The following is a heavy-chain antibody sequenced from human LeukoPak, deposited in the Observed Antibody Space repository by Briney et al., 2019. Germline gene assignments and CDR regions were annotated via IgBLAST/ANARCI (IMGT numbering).Heavy chain of an antibody. CDR1: GFTLSNYA. D-gene: IGHD5-18*01. CDR2: ISYDGSNK. Sequence: GGSLRLSCAASGFTLSNYAMHWVRQAPGKGLEWVAVISYDGSNKYYADSVKGRFTISRDISMNTLYLQMNNLRPEDTAVYYCATRLDTGLFDYWGQGTLVTVSS. J-gene: IGHJ4*02. CDR3: ATRLDTGLFDY. V-gene: IGHV3-30-3*01.